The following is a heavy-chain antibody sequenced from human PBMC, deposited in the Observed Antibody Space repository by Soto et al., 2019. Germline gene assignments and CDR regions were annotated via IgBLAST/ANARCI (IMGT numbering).Heavy chain of an antibody. D-gene: IGHD6-13*01. CDR2: IYPADSDT. J-gene: IGHJ3*02. V-gene: IGHV5-51*01. Sequence: GESLKISCKGSGDTFTSHWIAWVRQMPGKGVELMGVIYPADSDTRYRPSFEGHLTISVDKSISTAYLQWSSLRAPDTAMYYCVRPQAKELGTIRGAFDIWGQGTKVTVSS. CDR3: VRPQAKELGTIRGAFDI. CDR1: GDTFTSHW.